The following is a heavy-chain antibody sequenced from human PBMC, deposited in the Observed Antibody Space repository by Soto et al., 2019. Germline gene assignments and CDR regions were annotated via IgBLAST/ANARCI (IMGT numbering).Heavy chain of an antibody. J-gene: IGHJ6*02. CDR1: GYTFSSYG. Sequence: QGQLVQSGGEVKKPGASVKVSCKASGYTFSSYGISWVRQAPGQGLEWMGWISGYNGKTNYAQKVQERVTMTTDTSTSTVYMELRSLRSDDTAVYYCAREGDVPYYYSGMDIWGQGTTVTVSS. CDR3: AREGDVPYYYSGMDI. CDR2: ISGYNGKT. D-gene: IGHD2-21*02. V-gene: IGHV1-18*01.